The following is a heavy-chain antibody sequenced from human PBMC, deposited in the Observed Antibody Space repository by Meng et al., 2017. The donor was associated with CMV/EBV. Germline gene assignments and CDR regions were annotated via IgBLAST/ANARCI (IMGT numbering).Heavy chain of an antibody. D-gene: IGHD3-22*01. V-gene: IGHV4-4*07. CDR2: IYSTGGT. CDR1: GCLFGCFF. J-gene: IGHJ4*02. Sequence: VVVHVLGRGLGKPGETVSLIWRVSGCLFGCFFRTWLRQPGRKGLEWSRRIYSTGGTNCNPSFESRVTISLDRSNNQFSLKLNSVTAADTAIYYCARERGDYSGYNFASWGQGTLVTVSS. CDR3: ARERGDYSGYNFAS.